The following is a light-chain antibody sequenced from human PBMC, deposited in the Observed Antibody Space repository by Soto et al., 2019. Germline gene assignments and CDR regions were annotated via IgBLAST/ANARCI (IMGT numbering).Light chain of an antibody. J-gene: IGKJ1*01. CDR3: MPSQQSPPT. CDR1: QSLLQSNGYNY. CDR2: FGS. Sequence: DLVMTQSPLSLPVTPGEPASISCSSSQSLLQSNGYNYLDWYLQKPGQSPQLLIYFGSYRASGVPDRFSGSGSGTDFTLKIRRVVAEDVGVYYCMPSQQSPPTVGQGTKVEI. V-gene: IGKV2-28*01.